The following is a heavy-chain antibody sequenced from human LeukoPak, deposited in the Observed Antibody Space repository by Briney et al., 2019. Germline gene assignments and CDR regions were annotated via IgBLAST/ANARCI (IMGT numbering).Heavy chain of an antibody. D-gene: IGHD6-13*01. V-gene: IGHV4-59*08. CDR3: AKTYSSSWRNWYFDL. Sequence: SETLSLTCTVSGGSISDPLWSWIRQPPGKGLEWTGYIYYSGSTNYNPSLKSRVTMSLDTSENQFSLKLGSVTAADTAVYYCAKTYSSSWRNWYFDLWGRGTLVTVSS. CDR1: GGSISDPL. J-gene: IGHJ2*01. CDR2: IYYSGST.